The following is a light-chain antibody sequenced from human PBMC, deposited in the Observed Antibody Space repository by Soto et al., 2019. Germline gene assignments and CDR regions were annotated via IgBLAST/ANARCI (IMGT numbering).Light chain of an antibody. J-gene: IGKJ1*01. CDR1: QSVSSSY. CDR3: QQYNNWPWT. V-gene: IGKV3-15*01. CDR2: GAS. Sequence: EIVLTQSPGTLSLSPGERATLSCRASQSVSSSYLAWYQQKPGQAPRLLIYGASTRATGFPARFSGSGSGTDFTLTISSLQSEDFAIYYCQQYNNWPWTFGQGTKVDIK.